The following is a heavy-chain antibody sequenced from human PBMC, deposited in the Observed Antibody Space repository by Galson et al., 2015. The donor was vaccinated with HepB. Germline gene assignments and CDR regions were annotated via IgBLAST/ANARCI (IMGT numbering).Heavy chain of an antibody. CDR2: MNPNSGNT. CDR1: GYTFTSYD. CDR3: ARGRWEPGDAFDI. V-gene: IGHV1-8*01. J-gene: IGHJ3*02. D-gene: IGHD1-26*01. Sequence: SVKVSCKASGYTFTSYDINWVRQATGQGLEWMGWMNPNSGNTGYAQKFQGRVTMTRNTSISTAYMELSSLRSEDTAVYYCARGRWEPGDAFDIWGQGTMVTVSS.